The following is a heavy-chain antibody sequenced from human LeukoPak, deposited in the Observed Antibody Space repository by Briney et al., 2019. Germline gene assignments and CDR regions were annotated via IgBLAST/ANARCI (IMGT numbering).Heavy chain of an antibody. CDR3: VKDRNSYDPPLGYLDY. CDR1: GFSFNSYG. D-gene: IGHD5-18*01. J-gene: IGHJ4*02. Sequence: PGGSLRLSCAASGFSFNSYGMHWVRQAPGKGLEWGAFISYDGSEKHYADSVKGRFTISRDNSNKTLYMQMSSLRAEDTAVYYCVKDRNSYDPPLGYLDYWGQGTLVTVSS. V-gene: IGHV3-30*18. CDR2: ISYDGSEK.